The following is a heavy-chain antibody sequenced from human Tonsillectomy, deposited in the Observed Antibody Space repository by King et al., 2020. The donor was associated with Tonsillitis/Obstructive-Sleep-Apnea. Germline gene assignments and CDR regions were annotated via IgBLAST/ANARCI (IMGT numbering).Heavy chain of an antibody. V-gene: IGHV1-18*01. CDR3: ARVYIVAGGNAFDI. CDR1: GYTFTNYG. CDR2: ISCYNGNT. J-gene: IGHJ3*02. Sequence: VQLVESGAEVKKPGASVKVSCKTSGYTFTNYGISWVRQATGQGLEWMGWISCYNGNTNYAQELQGRISMTTDTSTSTVYMELRSLRSDDTAVYYCARVYIVAGGNAFDIWGQGTMVTVSS. D-gene: IGHD2-15*01.